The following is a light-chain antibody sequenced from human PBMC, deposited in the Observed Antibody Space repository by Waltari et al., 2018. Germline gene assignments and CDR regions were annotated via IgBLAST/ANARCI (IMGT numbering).Light chain of an antibody. CDR1: QSVNTN. V-gene: IGKV3-15*01. CDR2: GAS. Sequence: EIVMTQSPATLSVSPGERATLSCRASQSVNTNLACYQQKPGQAPRLLIYGASTRVTGIPARFSGSGSGTEFTLTISSLQSEDFAIYYCQQYTTWSQAFGPGTKVDIK. CDR3: QQYTTWSQA. J-gene: IGKJ3*01.